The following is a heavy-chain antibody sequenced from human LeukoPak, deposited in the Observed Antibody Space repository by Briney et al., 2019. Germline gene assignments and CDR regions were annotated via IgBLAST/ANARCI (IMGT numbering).Heavy chain of an antibody. CDR1: GGTFSSYA. V-gene: IGHV1-69*05. J-gene: IGHJ4*02. CDR3: ARVGYCSGGSCYSYYFDY. D-gene: IGHD2-15*01. Sequence: ASVKVSCKASGGTFSSYAISWVRQAPGQGLEWMGRIIPIVGTANYAQKVQGRVTITTDESTSTAYKELSSLRSEDTAVYYCARVGYCSGGSCYSYYFDYWGQGTLVTVSS. CDR2: IIPIVGTA.